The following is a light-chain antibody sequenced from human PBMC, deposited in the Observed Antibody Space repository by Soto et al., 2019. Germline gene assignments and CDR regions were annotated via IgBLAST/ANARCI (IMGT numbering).Light chain of an antibody. V-gene: IGLV2-8*01. CDR2: EVV. CDR3: KSYAGSNTND. CDR1: KHDIGVYDF. J-gene: IGLJ1*01. Sequence: QSVLTQPPSASRSPGQSVTISCTGTKHDIGVYDFVSWYQHHPGKAPRLIIYEVVQRPSGVPDRFSGSKSGNTASLTVSGLQAADEADYFCKSYAGSNTNDFGSGTKVTVL.